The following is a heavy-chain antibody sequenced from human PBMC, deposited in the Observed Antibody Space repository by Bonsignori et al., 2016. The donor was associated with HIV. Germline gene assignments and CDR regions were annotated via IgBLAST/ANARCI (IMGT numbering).Heavy chain of an antibody. D-gene: IGHD6-13*01. CDR3: ARDRPGPPLAAAGRFDY. CDR2: IYYSGST. V-gene: IGHV4-59*01. J-gene: IGHJ4*02. Sequence: WIRQPPGKGLEWIGYIYYSGSTNYNPSLKSRVTISVDTSKNQFSLKLSSVTAADTAVYYCARDRPGPPLAAAGRFDYWGQGTLVTVSS.